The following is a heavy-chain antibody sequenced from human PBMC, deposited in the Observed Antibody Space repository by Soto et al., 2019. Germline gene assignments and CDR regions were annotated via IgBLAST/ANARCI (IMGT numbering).Heavy chain of an antibody. Sequence: QVQLVQSGAEVKKPGSSVKVSCKASGGTFSSYAISWVRQAPGQGLEWMGGIIPIFGTANYAQKFQGRVTITADESTSTAYVELSSLRSEDTVVYYCASPADYGDPHYYYYYGMDVWAQGTTVTVSS. J-gene: IGHJ6*02. CDR2: IIPIFGTA. V-gene: IGHV1-69*01. CDR3: ASPADYGDPHYYYYYGMDV. D-gene: IGHD4-17*01. CDR1: GGTFSSYA.